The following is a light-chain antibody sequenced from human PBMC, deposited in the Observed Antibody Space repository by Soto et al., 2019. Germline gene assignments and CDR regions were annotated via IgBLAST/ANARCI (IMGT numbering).Light chain of an antibody. J-gene: IGLJ2*01. CDR3: CSYAGSSTFVV. V-gene: IGLV2-23*01. CDR2: EGS. Sequence: QSALTQPASASGSPGQSITISCTGTSSDVGSYNPVSWYQQHPGKAPKLMIYEGSKRPSGVSNRFSGSKSGNTASLTISGLQAEDEADYYCCSYAGSSTFVVFGGGTKLTVL. CDR1: SSDVGSYNP.